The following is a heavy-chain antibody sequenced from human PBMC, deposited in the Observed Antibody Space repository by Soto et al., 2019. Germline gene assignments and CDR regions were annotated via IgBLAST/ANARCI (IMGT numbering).Heavy chain of an antibody. CDR3: ARDNGDDFGNGYSFDA. V-gene: IGHV1-18*01. J-gene: IGHJ5*01. Sequence: ASVDVTCTASCYTVTSYGISWVRQAPGQGLEWMGWISAYNGNTNYAEKLQGRVTMTTDTSTNTAYMELRSLRSDDTAVYYCARDNGDDFGNGYSFDAWGQGTLVTVSS. CDR2: ISAYNGNT. CDR1: CYTVTSYG. D-gene: IGHD3-3*01.